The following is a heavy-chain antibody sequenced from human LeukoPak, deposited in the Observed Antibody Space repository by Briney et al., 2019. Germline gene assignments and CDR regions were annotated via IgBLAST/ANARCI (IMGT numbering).Heavy chain of an antibody. CDR3: ARDSWYYDFWSYFDY. V-gene: IGHV3-30*04. J-gene: IGHJ4*02. CDR2: ISYDGSNK. CDR1: GFTFSSHA. D-gene: IGHD3-3*01. Sequence: PGGSLRLSCAASGFTFSSHAVHRVRQAPGKGLEWVAVISYDGSNKYYADSVKGRFTISRDNSKNTLYLQMNSLRAEDTAVYYCARDSWYYDFWSYFDYWGQGTLVTVSS.